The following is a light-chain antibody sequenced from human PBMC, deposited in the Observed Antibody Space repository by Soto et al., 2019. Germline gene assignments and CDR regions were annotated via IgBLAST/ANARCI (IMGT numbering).Light chain of an antibody. CDR2: ATS. CDR3: QQYNSYS. V-gene: IGKV1D-8*03. CDR1: QAISSH. J-gene: IGKJ4*01. Sequence: VIWMNQSPSLISESTGDRVNISCRMSQAISSHLAWYQQKPGKAPNLLLFATSTLQGGVPSRFSGSGSGTEFTLTISSLQPDDFATYYCQQYNSYSFGGGTKVDIK.